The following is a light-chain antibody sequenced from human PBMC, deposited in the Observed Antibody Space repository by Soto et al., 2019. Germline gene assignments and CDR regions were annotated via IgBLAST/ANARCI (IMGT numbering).Light chain of an antibody. CDR2: DVS. CDR3: SSYTSSSTLYV. V-gene: IGLV2-14*01. Sequence: QYAVTQPASVSGSPGQSITISCTGTSSDVGGYNYVSWYQQHPGKAPKLMIYDVSNRPSGVSNRFSGSKSGNTASLTISGLQAEDEADYYCSSYTSSSTLYVFGTGTKLTVL. CDR1: SSDVGGYNY. J-gene: IGLJ1*01.